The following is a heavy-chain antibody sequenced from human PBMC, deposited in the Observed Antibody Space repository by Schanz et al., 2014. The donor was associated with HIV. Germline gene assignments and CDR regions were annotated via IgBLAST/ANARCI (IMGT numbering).Heavy chain of an antibody. CDR2: IWYDGSNK. CDR1: GFTFSYYG. CDR3: AKTSITLGMDV. V-gene: IGHV3-33*03. J-gene: IGHJ6*02. D-gene: IGHD1-20*01. Sequence: VQLMESGGGLVQPGRSLRLSCAASGFTFSYYGMHWARQAPGKGLEWVAVIWYDGSNKYYADSVKGRFTISRVNSKNTLYLQMNSLRAEDTAIYYCAKTSITLGMDVWGQGTTVTVSS.